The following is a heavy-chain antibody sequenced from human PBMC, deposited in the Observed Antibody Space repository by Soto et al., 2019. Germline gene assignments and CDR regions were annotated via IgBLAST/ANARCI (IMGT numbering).Heavy chain of an antibody. CDR3: ASKIPITIPPIAVWTANYYCNGMAV. V-gene: IGHV1-69*13. J-gene: IGHJ6*02. CDR2: IIPIFGTA. Sequence: SVNRSCKAAGGRFSRYPISWVLQAHGQGLEWMGGIIPIFGTANYAQKFQGRVTITADESTSTAYMELSSLRSEDTDVYYCASKIPITIPPIAVWTANYYCNGMAVWGQGTTVIVSS. CDR1: GGRFSRYP. D-gene: IGHD3-3*01.